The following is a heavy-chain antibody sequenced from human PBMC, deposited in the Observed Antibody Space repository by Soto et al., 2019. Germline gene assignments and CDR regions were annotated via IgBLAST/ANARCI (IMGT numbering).Heavy chain of an antibody. CDR3: APRPGGGGY. CDR1: GFTVSNNY. V-gene: IGHV3-53*01. J-gene: IGHJ4*02. CDR2: IYSGGYT. D-gene: IGHD6-6*01. Sequence: EVQLVESGGGLIQPGGSLRLSCAVSGFTVSNNYMSWVRQAPGKGLEGVSVIYSGGYTAYGDSVKGRFTISRDNSKNTLYFKIKSRGPARTAVFSGAPRPGGGGYWGQGTLVTVSS.